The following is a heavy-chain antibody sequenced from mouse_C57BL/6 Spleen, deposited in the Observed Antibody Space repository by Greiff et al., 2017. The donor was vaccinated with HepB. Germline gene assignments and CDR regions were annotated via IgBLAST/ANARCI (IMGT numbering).Heavy chain of an antibody. V-gene: IGHV3-6*01. CDR2: ISYDGSN. CDR3: ASQVAY. J-gene: IGHJ3*01. Sequence: EVKLVESGPGLVKPSQSLSLTCSVTGYSITSGYYWNWIRQFPGNKLEWMGYISYDGSNNYNPSLKNRISITRDTSKNQFFLKLNSVTTEDTATYYCASQVAYWGQGTLVTVSA. CDR1: GYSITSGYY.